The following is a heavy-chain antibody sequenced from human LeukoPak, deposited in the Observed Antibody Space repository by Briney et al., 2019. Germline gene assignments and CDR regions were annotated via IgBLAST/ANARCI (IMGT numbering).Heavy chain of an antibody. D-gene: IGHD3-10*01. V-gene: IGHV3-30*03. CDR3: ARSYGSGSLLDY. CDR1: GLTFSSYW. Sequence: PGGSLRLSCAASGLTFSSYWMHWVRQAPGKGLEWVAVISYDGSNKYYADSVKGRFTISRDNSKNTVYLQMNSLRAEDTAVYYCARSYGSGSLLDYWGQGTLVIVSS. CDR2: ISYDGSNK. J-gene: IGHJ4*02.